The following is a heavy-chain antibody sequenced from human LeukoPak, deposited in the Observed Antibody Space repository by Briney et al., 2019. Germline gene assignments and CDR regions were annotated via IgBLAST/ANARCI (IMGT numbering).Heavy chain of an antibody. CDR1: GGSISSGGYY. CDR3: ARLHYVGGYSYTCNFDY. Sequence: PSETLSLTCTVSGGSISSGGYYWSWIRQHPGKGLEWIGYIYYSGSTYYNPSLKSRVTISVDTSKNQFSLKLSSVTAADTAVYYCARLHYVGGYSYTCNFDYWGQGTLVTVSS. D-gene: IGHD5-18*01. CDR2: IYYSGST. J-gene: IGHJ4*02. V-gene: IGHV4-31*03.